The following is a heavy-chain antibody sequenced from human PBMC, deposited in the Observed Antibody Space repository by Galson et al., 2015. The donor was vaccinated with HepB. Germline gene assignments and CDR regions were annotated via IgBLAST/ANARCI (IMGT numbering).Heavy chain of an antibody. Sequence: PALVKPTQTLALTCTFSGFSLSTSGVGVAWIRQPPGKALEWLALIYWDDDKRYRPSLKNRLTVTKDTSKNQVVLTKTDMDPMDTATYYCAHRYCRTSSCHPYFYYFMDVWGKGTTVTVSS. J-gene: IGHJ6*03. CDR2: IYWDDDK. CDR3: AHRYCRTSSCHPYFYYFMDV. D-gene: IGHD2-2*01. V-gene: IGHV2-5*02. CDR1: GFSLSTSGVG.